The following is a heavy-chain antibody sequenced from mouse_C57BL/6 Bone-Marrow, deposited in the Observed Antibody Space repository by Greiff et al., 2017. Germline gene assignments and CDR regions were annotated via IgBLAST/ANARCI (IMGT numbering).Heavy chain of an antibody. D-gene: IGHD1-1*01. CDR1: GYTFTDYE. Sequence: QVQLQQSGAELVRPGASVTLSCKASGYTFTDYEMHWVKQTPVHGLEWIGAIDPETGGTAYNQKFKGKAILTADKSSSTAYMELRSLTSEDSAVYYCTSIATGWWFAVWGTGTLVTVSA. CDR3: TSIATGWWFAV. V-gene: IGHV1-15*01. J-gene: IGHJ3*01. CDR2: IDPETGGT.